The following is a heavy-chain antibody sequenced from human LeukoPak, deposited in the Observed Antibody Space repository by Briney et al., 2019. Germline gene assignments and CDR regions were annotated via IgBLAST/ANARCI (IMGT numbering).Heavy chain of an antibody. CDR1: GYTFTSYG. J-gene: IGHJ4*02. V-gene: IGHV1-18*01. D-gene: IGHD3-16*02. CDR3: ARDSVSMITFGGVIPRPFDY. Sequence: GASVKVSCKASGYTFTSYGISWVRQAPGQGLEWMGWISAYNGNTNYAQKLQGRVTMTTDTSTRTAYMELRSLRSDDTAVYYCARDSVSMITFGGVIPRPFDYWGKGTLVTVSS. CDR2: ISAYNGNT.